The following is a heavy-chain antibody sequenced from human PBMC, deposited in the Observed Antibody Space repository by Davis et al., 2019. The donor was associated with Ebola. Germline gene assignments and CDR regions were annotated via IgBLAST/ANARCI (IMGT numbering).Heavy chain of an antibody. D-gene: IGHD1-1*01. Sequence: AASVKVPCKASGYTFSRYGITWVRQAPGQGLEWMGWINPHNGNTNYAQNVQGRVTMTTDTSTSTAYMEVGILRSDDTAVYYCARAQFPTTSDHWGQGTLVTVSS. V-gene: IGHV1-18*04. CDR2: INPHNGNT. CDR1: GYTFSRYG. CDR3: ARAQFPTTSDH. J-gene: IGHJ4*02.